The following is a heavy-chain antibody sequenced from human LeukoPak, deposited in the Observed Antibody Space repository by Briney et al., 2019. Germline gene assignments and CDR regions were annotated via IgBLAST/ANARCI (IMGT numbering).Heavy chain of an antibody. J-gene: IGHJ5*02. CDR3: ARARIVVVVAATAWFDP. Sequence: APVKVSCKTSGYRFTGYYLHWVPQAPGHGLQWMGWMNPESGATDYARKFQGRVTMTRDTSISTAYMELSRLRSDDTAVYYCARARIVVVVAATAWFDPWGEGTLVTVSS. CDR2: MNPESGAT. CDR1: GYRFTGYY. V-gene: IGHV1-2*02. D-gene: IGHD2-15*01.